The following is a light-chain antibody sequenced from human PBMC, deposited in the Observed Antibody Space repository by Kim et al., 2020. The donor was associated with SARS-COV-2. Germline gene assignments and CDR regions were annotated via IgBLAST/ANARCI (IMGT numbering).Light chain of an antibody. CDR1: QSISSA. V-gene: IGKV1-13*02. Sequence: SASVGDRVTITCRASQSISSALAWYQQKPGEAPKLLIYDASSLESGVPSRFSGSGSGTDFTLTISSLQPEDFATYYCQQFNSYSYTFGQGTKLEIK. J-gene: IGKJ2*01. CDR2: DAS. CDR3: QQFNSYSYT.